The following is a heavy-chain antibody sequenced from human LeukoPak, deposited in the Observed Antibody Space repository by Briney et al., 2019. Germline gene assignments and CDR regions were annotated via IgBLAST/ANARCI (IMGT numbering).Heavy chain of an antibody. V-gene: IGHV4-4*07. Sequence: PSETLSLTCTVSGHSMSSFNWTWIRQPAGKGLEWIGHMYITGDTYYNPSLESRVSLSIDTSKNQFSLKLTSVTAADTAVYCCARSSNYASDIWGQGTMVSVSS. CDR2: MYITGDT. CDR3: ARSSNYASDI. D-gene: IGHD2-2*01. J-gene: IGHJ3*02. CDR1: GHSMSSFN.